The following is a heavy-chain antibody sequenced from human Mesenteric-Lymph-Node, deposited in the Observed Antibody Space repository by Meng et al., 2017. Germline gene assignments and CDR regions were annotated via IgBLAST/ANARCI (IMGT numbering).Heavy chain of an antibody. CDR3: ARDTSDY. V-gene: IGHV3-30*01. CDR1: GFTFSSYA. J-gene: IGHJ4*02. Sequence: QVQLVAAGGGVVQPGRSLRLYCAASGFTFSSYAMHWVRQAPGRGLEWVAVISYDGSNKYYADSVKGRFTISRDNSKNTLYLQMNSLRAEDTAVYYCARDTSDYWGQGTLVTVSS. D-gene: IGHD3-16*01. CDR2: ISYDGSNK.